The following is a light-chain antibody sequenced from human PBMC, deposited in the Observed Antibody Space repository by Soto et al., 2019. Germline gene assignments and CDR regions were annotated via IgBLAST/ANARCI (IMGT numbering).Light chain of an antibody. J-gene: IGKJ5*01. CDR1: QDIINY. V-gene: IGKV1-12*01. CDR2: TGS. CDR3: QQAASFPIT. Sequence: IQMTQSPSSLSASVGDRVTITCQASQDIINYLNWYQQKPGKAPNLLIYTGSSLQSGVPSRFSGSGSGTDFTLTINSLQPEDFATYYCQQAASFPITFGQGTRLEIK.